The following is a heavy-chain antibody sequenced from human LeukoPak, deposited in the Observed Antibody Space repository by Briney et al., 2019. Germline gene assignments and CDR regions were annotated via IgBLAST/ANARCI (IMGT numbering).Heavy chain of an antibody. CDR1: GGSISSYY. Sequence: KPSETLSLTCTVSGGSISSYYWSWIRQPPGKGLEWIGYIYYSGSTNYNPSLKSRVTISVDTSKNQFSLKLSSVTAADTAVYYCARESENDYGDYLFDYWGQGTLVTVSS. V-gene: IGHV4-59*01. CDR2: IYYSGST. J-gene: IGHJ4*02. CDR3: ARESENDYGDYLFDY. D-gene: IGHD4-17*01.